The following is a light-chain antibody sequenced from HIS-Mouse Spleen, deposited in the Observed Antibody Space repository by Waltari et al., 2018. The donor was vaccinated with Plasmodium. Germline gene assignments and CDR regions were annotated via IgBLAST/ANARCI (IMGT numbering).Light chain of an antibody. V-gene: IGLV2-23*03. CDR3: CSYAGSSTFVV. CDR1: SSDVGSYNL. CDR2: EGS. Sequence: QSALTQPASVSGSPGQSITISCTGTSSDVGSYNLVSWYQQHPGKAPKIMIYEGSKRPSWVSNRFSGSKSGNTASLTISGLQAEDEADYYCCSYAGSSTFVVFGGGTKLTVL. J-gene: IGLJ2*01.